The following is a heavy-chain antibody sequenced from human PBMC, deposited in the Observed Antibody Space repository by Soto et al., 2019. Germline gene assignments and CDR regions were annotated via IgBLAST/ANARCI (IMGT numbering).Heavy chain of an antibody. J-gene: IGHJ6*02. V-gene: IGHV3-21*01. CDR3: VRLYDVWTNGMDV. CDR1: GFTFRRYD. CDR2: ISSSSISI. D-gene: IGHD3-3*01. Sequence: EVQLEESGGGLVKPGGSLRLSCSASGFTFRRYDMNWVRQAPGKGLEWVSSISSSSISIHYGDLVKGRFTISRDNARNVLDLQMNSLRAEDTAVYFCVRLYDVWTNGMDVWGQGTTVTVS.